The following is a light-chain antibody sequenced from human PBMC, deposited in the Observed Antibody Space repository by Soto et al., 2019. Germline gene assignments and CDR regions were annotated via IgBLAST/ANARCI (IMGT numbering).Light chain of an antibody. CDR2: AAS. Sequence: DMQLTQSPSCLSASLGDGVTLTCRASQGISSNLSWDHQKPVKAPKLLIYAASTLHSVVPTRCSGSGSGTQFPLTSSTPPPEYCAHYCCQQFNSHPITFGPGTRLEIK. V-gene: IGKV1-9*01. CDR3: QQFNSHPIT. CDR1: QGISSN. J-gene: IGKJ5*01.